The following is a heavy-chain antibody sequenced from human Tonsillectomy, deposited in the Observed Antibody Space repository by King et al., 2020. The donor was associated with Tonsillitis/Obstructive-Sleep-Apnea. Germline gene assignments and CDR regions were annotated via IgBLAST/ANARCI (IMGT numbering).Heavy chain of an antibody. J-gene: IGHJ4*02. D-gene: IGHD3-22*01. CDR3: AKALYYYDSSGYLVY. Sequence: GFTFSTYGMHWVRQAPGKGLEWVAVISYDGSDKYYADSVKGRFTISRDNSKNTLYLQMHSLRAEDTAVYYCAKALYYYDSSGYLVYLGQVPLVTVFS. CDR2: ISYDGSDK. V-gene: IGHV3-30*18. CDR1: GFTFSTYG.